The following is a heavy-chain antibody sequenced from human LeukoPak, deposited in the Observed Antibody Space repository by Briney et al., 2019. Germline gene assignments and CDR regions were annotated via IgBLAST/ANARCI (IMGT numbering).Heavy chain of an antibody. CDR1: EFTFSTYR. CDR3: ARVRSPLDFDY. Sequence: PGGSLRLSCAASEFTFSTYRMSWVRQAPGKGLEWVANIKQDGSEKYYVDSVKGRFTISRDNAKNSLYLQLNNLRAEDTAVYYCARVRSPLDFDYWGQGTLVTVSS. D-gene: IGHD2-2*03. V-gene: IGHV3-7*01. CDR2: IKQDGSEK. J-gene: IGHJ4*02.